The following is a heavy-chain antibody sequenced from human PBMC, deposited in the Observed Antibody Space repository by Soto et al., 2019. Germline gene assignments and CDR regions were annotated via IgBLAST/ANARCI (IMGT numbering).Heavy chain of an antibody. V-gene: IGHV4-34*01. CDR3: ARGVRYCSSTSCYYYYYYGMDV. CDR2: INHSGNT. CDR1: GGSFSGYH. J-gene: IGHJ6*02. D-gene: IGHD2-2*01. Sequence: ETLSLTCAVYGGSFSGYHWSWIRQPPGKGLEWIGEINHSGNTSYNPSLKSRVTISVDTSKNQFSLKLSSVTAADTAVYYCARGVRYCSSTSCYYYYYYGMDVWGQGTTVTVSS.